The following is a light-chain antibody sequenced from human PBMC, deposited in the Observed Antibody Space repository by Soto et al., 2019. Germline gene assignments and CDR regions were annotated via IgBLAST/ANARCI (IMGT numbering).Light chain of an antibody. CDR2: AAS. Sequence: IQLTQSPSSLSASVGDRFTITCRASQGINTFLAWYQQKPGKAPKLLIYAASTLQSGVPSRFSGSGSGTDFTLTISSLQSEDFATYYCQKLNSYPITFGQGTRLESK. CDR1: QGINTF. J-gene: IGKJ5*01. V-gene: IGKV1-9*01. CDR3: QKLNSYPIT.